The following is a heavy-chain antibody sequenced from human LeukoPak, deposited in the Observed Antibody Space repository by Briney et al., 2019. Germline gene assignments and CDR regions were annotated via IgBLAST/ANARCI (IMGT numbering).Heavy chain of an antibody. V-gene: IGHV3-48*01. D-gene: IGHD5-12*01. CDR2: INSDSTTI. CDR3: ARTPSGYETDYYFDN. J-gene: IGHJ4*02. CDR1: GFKFSTYG. Sequence: GGSLRLSCAASGFKFSTYGMNWVRQAPGKGPECVSYINSDSTTIYYADSVRGRFTISRDNAKGSLYLQMNSLRAEDTAVYYCARTPSGYETDYYFDNWGQGTLVTVSS.